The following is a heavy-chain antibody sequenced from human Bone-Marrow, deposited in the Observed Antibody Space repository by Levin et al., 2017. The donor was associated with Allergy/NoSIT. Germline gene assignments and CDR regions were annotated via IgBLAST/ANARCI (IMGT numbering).Heavy chain of an antibody. CDR3: ARPNYYDTGNHYSGSFDL. CDR1: GFTFSNYY. D-gene: IGHD3-22*01. J-gene: IGHJ4*02. CDR2: ISSSAKTI. Sequence: PGGSLRLSCAASGFTFSNYYMTWIRQAPGKGLEWIAYISSSAKTIYYSDSVKGRFTISRDNDNKSLFLQMSGLRAGDTAVYYCARPNYYDTGNHYSGSFDLWGQGTLVTVSS. V-gene: IGHV3-11*01.